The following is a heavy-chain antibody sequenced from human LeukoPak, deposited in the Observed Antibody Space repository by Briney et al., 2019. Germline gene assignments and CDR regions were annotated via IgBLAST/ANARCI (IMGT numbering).Heavy chain of an antibody. V-gene: IGHV3-21*01. D-gene: IGHD3-16*01. CDR3: ARDPHSGLTRFW. CDR1: TLTFGRFR. J-gene: IGHJ4*02. CDR2: ISSITHYI. Sequence: PGRSLRPSCAVSTLTFGRFRMNWVRHAQGKGLEWVSTISSITHYIYSADSVKGRFTISRDNAKNSMCLQMNSLRAQDTGVYYCARDPHSGLTRFWGGQGTLVTVSS.